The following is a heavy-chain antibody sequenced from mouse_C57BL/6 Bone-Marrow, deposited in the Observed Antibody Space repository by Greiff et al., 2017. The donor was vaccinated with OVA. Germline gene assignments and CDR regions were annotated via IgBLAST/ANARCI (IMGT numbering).Heavy chain of an antibody. CDR2: IDPETGGT. CDR1: GYTFTDYE. J-gene: IGHJ3*01. CDR3: TRDVVTTGGFAY. Sequence: QVQLQQSGAELVRPGASVTLSCKASGYTFTDYEMHWVKQTPVHGLEWIGAIDPETGGTAYNQKFKGKAILTADKSSSTAYMELRSLTSEDSAVYYCTRDVVTTGGFAYWGQGTLVTVSA. V-gene: IGHV1-15*01. D-gene: IGHD2-2*01.